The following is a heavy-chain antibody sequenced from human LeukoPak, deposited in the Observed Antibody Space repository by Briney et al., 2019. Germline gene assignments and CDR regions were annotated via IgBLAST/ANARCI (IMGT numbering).Heavy chain of an antibody. D-gene: IGHD3-10*01. V-gene: IGHV4-61*01. CDR2: IYYSGST. CDR3: ARAHYYGSGSYPYYYMDV. J-gene: IGHJ6*03. CDR1: GGSISSNSYY. Sequence: SETLSLTCTVSGGSISSNSYYWSWIRQPPGKGLEWIGYIYYSGSTNYNPSLKSRVTISVDTSKNQFSLKLSSVTAADTAVYYCARAHYYGSGSYPYYYMDVWGKGTTVTISS.